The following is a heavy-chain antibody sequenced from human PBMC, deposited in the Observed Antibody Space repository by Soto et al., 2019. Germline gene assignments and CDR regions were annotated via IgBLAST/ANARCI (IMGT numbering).Heavy chain of an antibody. Sequence: QVKLVESGGGVVQPGRSLRLSCAASGFIFSNYGMHWVRQAPGKGLEWVALILNDGSNKYYAESVKGRFTISRDNSKDTLYPQMNSLRAEDTAVYYCAKENCGGDCYDPVAASDIWGQGTMVTVSS. V-gene: IGHV3-30*18. CDR3: AKENCGGDCYDPVAASDI. D-gene: IGHD2-21*01. J-gene: IGHJ3*02. CDR2: ILNDGSNK. CDR1: GFIFSNYG.